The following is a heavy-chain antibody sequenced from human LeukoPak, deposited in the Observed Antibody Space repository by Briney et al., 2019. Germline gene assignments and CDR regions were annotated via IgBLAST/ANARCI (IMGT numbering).Heavy chain of an antibody. Sequence: GGSLRLSCAASGFTFSSYSMTWVRQAPGKGLEWVSSISSSSSYIYYADSVKGRFTISRDNAKNSLYLQMNSLRAEDTAVYYCARDSTPNYYDSSGYYPDYYYGMDVWGQGTTVTVSS. J-gene: IGHJ6*02. CDR3: ARDSTPNYYDSSGYYPDYYYGMDV. D-gene: IGHD3-22*01. CDR2: ISSSSSYI. CDR1: GFTFSSYS. V-gene: IGHV3-21*01.